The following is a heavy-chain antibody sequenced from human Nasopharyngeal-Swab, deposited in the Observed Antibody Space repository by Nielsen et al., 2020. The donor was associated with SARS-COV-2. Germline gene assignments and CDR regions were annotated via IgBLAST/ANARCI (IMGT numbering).Heavy chain of an antibody. V-gene: IGHV3-23*01. Sequence: VRQAPGKGLECVSDLSASGGNTHYADSVKGRFTISRDNSKNTLYLQINSLRAEDTAIYYCARDSEKKSYYDSSGSLDAFDIWGRGTMVTVSS. J-gene: IGHJ3*02. CDR3: ARDSEKKSYYDSSGSLDAFDI. CDR2: LSASGGNT. D-gene: IGHD3-22*01.